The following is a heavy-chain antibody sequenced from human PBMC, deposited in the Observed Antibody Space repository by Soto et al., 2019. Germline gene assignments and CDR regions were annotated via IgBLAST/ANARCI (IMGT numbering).Heavy chain of an antibody. Sequence: SVKVSCKASGGTFSGYAISWVRQAPGQGLEWMGGIIPIFGTANYAQKFQGRVTITADESTSTAYMELSSLRSEDTAVYYCATTYCGGDCWYLPNAFDSWGQGTMVSV. V-gene: IGHV1-69*13. CDR2: IIPIFGTA. J-gene: IGHJ3*02. D-gene: IGHD2-21*02. CDR3: ATTYCGGDCWYLPNAFDS. CDR1: GGTFSGYA.